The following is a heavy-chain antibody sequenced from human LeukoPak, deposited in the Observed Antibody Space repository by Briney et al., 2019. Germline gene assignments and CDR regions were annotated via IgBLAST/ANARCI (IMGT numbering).Heavy chain of an antibody. Sequence: SETLSLTCTVSGYSISSGYYWGWIRQPPGKGLEWIGNIYHSGSTYYNPSLKSRVTISVDTSKNQFSLNLKSVTPEDTAVYYCARNLIPEQLVLNFWGQGTLVTVSS. CDR2: IYHSGST. D-gene: IGHD6-13*01. CDR3: ARNLIPEQLVLNF. V-gene: IGHV4-38-2*02. CDR1: GYSISSGYY. J-gene: IGHJ4*02.